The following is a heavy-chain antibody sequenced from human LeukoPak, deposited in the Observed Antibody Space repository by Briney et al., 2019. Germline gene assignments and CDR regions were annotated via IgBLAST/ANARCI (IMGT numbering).Heavy chain of an antibody. CDR2: ISGDGGAK. CDR1: GFTFNDYD. D-gene: IGHD3-22*01. J-gene: IGHJ4*02. CDR3: AKGSYYDSSGSFYFDY. V-gene: IGHV3-23*01. Sequence: GGSLRLSCAASGFTFNDYDMSWVRQAPGKGLEWVSGISGDGGAKFYADSVKGRFTISRDNSKNTLYVQVNSLGTEDTAAYYCAKGSYYDSSGSFYFDYWGQGTLVTVSS.